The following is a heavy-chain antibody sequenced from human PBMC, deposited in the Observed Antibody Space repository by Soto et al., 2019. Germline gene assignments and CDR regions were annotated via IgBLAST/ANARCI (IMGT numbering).Heavy chain of an antibody. CDR3: ARFPIAVAYYGMDV. J-gene: IGHJ6*02. Sequence: ASVKVSCKASGYTCTMYYMHCVLQSPGQGLEWMGIINPSGGSTSYAQKFQGRVTMTRDTSTSTVYMELSSLRSEDTAVYYCARFPIAVAYYGMDVWGQGTTVTVSS. D-gene: IGHD6-19*01. CDR2: INPSGGST. V-gene: IGHV1-46*01. CDR1: GYTCTMYY.